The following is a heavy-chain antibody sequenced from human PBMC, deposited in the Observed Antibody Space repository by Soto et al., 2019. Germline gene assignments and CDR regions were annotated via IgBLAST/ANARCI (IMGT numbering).Heavy chain of an antibody. CDR1: GYTFTSYG. CDR3: ARNSEIVVARDNWFDP. D-gene: IGHD3-22*01. V-gene: IGHV1-18*04. J-gene: IGHJ5*02. CDR2: ISAYNGNT. Sequence: QVQLVQSGAEVKKPGASVKVSCKASGYTFTSYGISWVRQAPGQGLEWMGWISAYNGNTNYAQKLQGRVTMTTDTSTSPAYMELRSLRSDDTAVYYCARNSEIVVARDNWFDPWGQGTLVTVSS.